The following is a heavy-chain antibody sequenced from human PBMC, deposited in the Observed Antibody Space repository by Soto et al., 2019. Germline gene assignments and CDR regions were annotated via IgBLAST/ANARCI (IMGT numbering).Heavy chain of an antibody. D-gene: IGHD6-19*01. CDR3: AKGRYSSPMGYYYGMDV. Sequence: QAQLEQSGGEVKKPGSSVKVSCKASRVAFSKFIVTWVRQAPGLGLEWVGGIIPIFGTANYAKKFQGRVTITADESTSTSYMEVNNLRSEDTAVYYCAKGRYSSPMGYYYGMDVWGQGTTVTVSS. J-gene: IGHJ6*02. V-gene: IGHV1-69*01. CDR1: RVAFSKFI. CDR2: IIPIFGTA.